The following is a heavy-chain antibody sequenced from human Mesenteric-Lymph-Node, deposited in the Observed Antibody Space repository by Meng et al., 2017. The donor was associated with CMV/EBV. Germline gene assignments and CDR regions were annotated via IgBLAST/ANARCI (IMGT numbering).Heavy chain of an antibody. Sequence: QRPMVQSGPGQGKTPESLTLSGTALGDAFSSFCSRGWIRPPAGRGMEWIGSVHYTGSTYYSPSLKSRVTVSADTSKNQFYMRLTSVTAADTAVYYCARPFPTWQSPRLDPFGAWGQGTLVTVSS. D-gene: IGHD6-19*01. CDR2: VHYTGST. CDR3: ARPFPTWQSPRLDPFGA. V-gene: IGHV4-39*01. CDR1: GDAFSSFCS. J-gene: IGHJ5*02.